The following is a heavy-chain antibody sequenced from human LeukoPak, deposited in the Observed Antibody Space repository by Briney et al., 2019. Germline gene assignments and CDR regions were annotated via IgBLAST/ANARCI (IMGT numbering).Heavy chain of an antibody. Sequence: SETLSLTCAVSGGSISSGGYSWSWIRQPPGKGLEWIGYIYHSGSTYYNPSLKSRVTISVDRSKNQFSLKLSSVTAADTAVYYCASLRVQEVLDYWGQGTLVTVSS. V-gene: IGHV4-30-2*01. CDR2: IYHSGST. D-gene: IGHD1-1*01. J-gene: IGHJ4*02. CDR3: ASLRVQEVLDY. CDR1: GGSISSGGYS.